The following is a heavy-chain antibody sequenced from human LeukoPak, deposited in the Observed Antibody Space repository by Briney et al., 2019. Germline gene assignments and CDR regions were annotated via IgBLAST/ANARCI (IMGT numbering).Heavy chain of an antibody. CDR3: AREEGTDCGGDCYSGY. Sequence: GGSLRLSCAASGFTFSSYSMNWVRQAPGKGPEWVSSISSSRSYIYYSDSVKGRFTVSRDNANNSLYLQMNGLRAEDTAVYYCAREEGTDCGGDCYSGYWGQGTLVTVSS. V-gene: IGHV3-21*01. CDR2: ISSSRSYI. D-gene: IGHD2-21*02. CDR1: GFTFSSYS. J-gene: IGHJ4*02.